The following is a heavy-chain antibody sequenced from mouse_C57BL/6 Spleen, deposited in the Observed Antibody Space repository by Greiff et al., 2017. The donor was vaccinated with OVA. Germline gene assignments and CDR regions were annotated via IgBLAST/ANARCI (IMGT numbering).Heavy chain of an antibody. Sequence: QLQQSGPELVKPGASVQISCKASGSSFTDYNMNWVKQSNGKSLEWIGVINPNDGTTSYNQKFKGKATLTVDQSSSTAYMQLNSLTSEDSAVYYCARGPILLRSRYFDVWGTGTTVTVSS. CDR2: INPNDGTT. J-gene: IGHJ1*03. D-gene: IGHD1-1*01. V-gene: IGHV1-39*01. CDR3: ARGPILLRSRYFDV. CDR1: GSSFTDYN.